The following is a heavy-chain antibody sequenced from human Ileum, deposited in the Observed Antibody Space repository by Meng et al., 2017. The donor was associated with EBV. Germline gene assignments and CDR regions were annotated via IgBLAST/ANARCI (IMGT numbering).Heavy chain of an antibody. CDR3: ARGAGGFDY. V-gene: IGHV3-74*01. CDR1: GFTFNNYW. D-gene: IGHD2-15*01. J-gene: IGHJ4*02. CDR2: TINDGSTT. Sequence: EVQLVEAGGGLVQPAGSLRLSCAASGFTFNNYWMHWVRQAPGKGLVWVSHTINDGSTTSYTDSVKGRFTISRDNAKNTVYLQMNSLRAEDTAVYYCARGAGGFDYWGQGILVTVSS.